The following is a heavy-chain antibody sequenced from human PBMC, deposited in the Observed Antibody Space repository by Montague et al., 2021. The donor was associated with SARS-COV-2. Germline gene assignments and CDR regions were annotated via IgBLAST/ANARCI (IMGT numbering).Heavy chain of an antibody. CDR3: VRHPHYDGLNGPPDF. Sequence: SETLSLTCTVSGVSVTDYYWSWIRQPPGKGLEWVGDVLYNKGTNFNPSLKSRVAISVDMSKNQFSLRLTSVTAADTAVYYCVRHPHYDGLNGPPDFWDQGTLVTVSS. CDR1: GVSVTDYY. CDR2: VLYNKGT. J-gene: IGHJ4*02. D-gene: IGHD3-9*01. V-gene: IGHV4-59*08.